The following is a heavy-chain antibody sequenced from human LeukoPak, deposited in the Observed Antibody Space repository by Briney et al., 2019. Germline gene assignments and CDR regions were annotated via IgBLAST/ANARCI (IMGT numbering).Heavy chain of an antibody. D-gene: IGHD3-16*01. CDR1: GFTFSSYG. V-gene: IGHV3-30*18. J-gene: IGHJ4*02. Sequence: PGRSLRLSCAASGFTFSSYGMHWVRQAPGKGLEWVAVISHDGGYKDYADSVKGRFTISRDNSKNTLYLQMNSLRAEDTAVYYCAKRSFRRDFDYWGQGTLVTVSS. CDR3: AKRSFRRDFDY. CDR2: ISHDGGYK.